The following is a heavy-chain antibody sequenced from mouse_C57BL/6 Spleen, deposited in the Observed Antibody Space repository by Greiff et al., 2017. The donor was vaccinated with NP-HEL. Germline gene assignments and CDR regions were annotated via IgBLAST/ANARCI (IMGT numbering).Heavy chain of an antibody. Sequence: EVQLQQSGPVLVKPGASVKMSCKASGYTFTDYYMNWVKQSHGKSLEWIGVINPYNGGTSYNQKFKGKATLTVDKSSSTAYMELNSLTSEDSAVYYCARWRDLTGFAYWGQGTLVTVSA. CDR2: INPYNGGT. J-gene: IGHJ3*01. V-gene: IGHV1-19*01. CDR1: GYTFTDYY. D-gene: IGHD3-3*01. CDR3: ARWRDLTGFAY.